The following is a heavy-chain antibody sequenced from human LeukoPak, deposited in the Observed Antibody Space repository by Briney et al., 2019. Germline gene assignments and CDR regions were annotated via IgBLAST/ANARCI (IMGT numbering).Heavy chain of an antibody. CDR1: GFTVSSNY. V-gene: IGHV3-66*01. CDR2: IYSGGST. J-gene: IGHJ5*02. CDR3: AREVVAAAGTSWFDP. Sequence: WGSLRLSCAASGFTVSSNYMSWVRQAPGKGLEWVSVIYSGGSTYYADSVKGRFTISRDNSKNTLYLQMNSLRAEDTAVYYCAREVVAAAGTSWFDPWGQGTLVTVS. D-gene: IGHD6-13*01.